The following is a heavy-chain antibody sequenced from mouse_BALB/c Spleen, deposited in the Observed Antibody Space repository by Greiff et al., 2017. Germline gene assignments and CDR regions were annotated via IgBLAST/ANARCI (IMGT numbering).Heavy chain of an antibody. CDR1: GFSLTGYG. Sequence: VKLMESGPGLVAPSQSLSITCTVSGFSLTGYGVNWVRQPPGKGLEWLGMIWGDGSTDYNSALKSRLSISKDNSKSQVFLKMNSLQTDDTARYYCARDLYGSSLYYAMDYWGQGTSVTVSS. CDR3: ARDLYGSSLYYAMDY. V-gene: IGHV2-6-7*01. D-gene: IGHD1-1*01. J-gene: IGHJ4*01. CDR2: IWGDGST.